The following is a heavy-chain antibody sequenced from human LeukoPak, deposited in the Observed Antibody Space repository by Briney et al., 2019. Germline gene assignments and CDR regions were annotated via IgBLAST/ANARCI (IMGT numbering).Heavy chain of an antibody. CDR2: VSGHNGNK. D-gene: IGHD3-3*01. V-gene: IGHV1-18*01. Sequence: ASVKVSCKASGYTFTTYGISWMRQAPGQGLEWVGWVSGHNGNKNCAQKLQGRVTMTTDTSTSTAYMELRSLRSDDTAVYYCARDTSYDFWSDPTELFDIWGQGTMVTVSS. CDR3: ARDTSYDFWSDPTELFDI. J-gene: IGHJ3*02. CDR1: GYTFTTYG.